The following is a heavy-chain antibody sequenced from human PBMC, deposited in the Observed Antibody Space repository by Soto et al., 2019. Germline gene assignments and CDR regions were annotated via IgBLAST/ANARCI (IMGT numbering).Heavy chain of an antibody. V-gene: IGHV5-10-1*01. CDR3: ARTSMQSRGYSYGHGGMDV. D-gene: IGHD5-18*01. CDR1: GYSFTSYC. CDR2: IDPSDSYT. Sequence: GESLKISCKGSGYSFTSYCIDWVRQMPGKGLEWMGRIDPSDSYTNYSPSFQGHVTISADKSISTAYLQWSSLKASDTAMYYCARTSMQSRGYSYGHGGMDVWGQGTTVTVSS. J-gene: IGHJ6*02.